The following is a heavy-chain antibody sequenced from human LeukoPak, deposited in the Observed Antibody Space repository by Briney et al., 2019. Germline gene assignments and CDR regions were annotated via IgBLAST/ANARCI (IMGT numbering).Heavy chain of an antibody. V-gene: IGHV4-30-2*01. CDR2: IYHSGST. Sequence: PSETLSLTCAVSGGSISSGGYSWSWIRQPPGKGLEWIGYIYHSGSTYYNPSLKSRVTISVDTSKNQFSLKLSSVTAADTAVYYCARATYYDFWSGYYANHNWFDPWGQGTLVTVSS. CDR3: ARATYYDFWSGYYANHNWFDP. D-gene: IGHD3-3*01. CDR1: GGSISSGGYS. J-gene: IGHJ5*02.